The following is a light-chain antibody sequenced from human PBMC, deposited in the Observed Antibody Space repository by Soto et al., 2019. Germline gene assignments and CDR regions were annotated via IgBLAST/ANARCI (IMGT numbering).Light chain of an antibody. CDR1: SRDVGGYNY. V-gene: IGLV2-14*01. Sequence: QSALTEPAAVSGSPGQSIAISCTGTSRDVGGYNYVSWYQQHPGKAPKLMLYDVAIRPSGVSDRFSGSKSGNTASLTISGLQAEDEADYYCTSYTTSSTYVFGTGTKLTVL. CDR2: DVA. CDR3: TSYTTSSTYV. J-gene: IGLJ1*01.